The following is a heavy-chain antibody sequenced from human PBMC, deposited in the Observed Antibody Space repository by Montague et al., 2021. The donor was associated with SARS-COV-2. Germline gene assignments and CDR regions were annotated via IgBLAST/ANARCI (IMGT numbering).Heavy chain of an antibody. CDR2: INDRGTT. V-gene: IGHV4-34*01. Sequence: SETLSLTCAVYGGSFSDYQWTWIRQSPGKGLEWIGQINDRGTTKYNPSLKSRVTLLVDPSKKQFPLKLTSVTAADTAVYYCARGAPGTWGQGTRVTVSS. D-gene: IGHD6-13*01. CDR1: GGSFSDYQ. CDR3: ARGAPGT. J-gene: IGHJ5*02.